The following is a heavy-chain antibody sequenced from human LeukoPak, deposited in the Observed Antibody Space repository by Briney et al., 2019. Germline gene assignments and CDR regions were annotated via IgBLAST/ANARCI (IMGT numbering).Heavy chain of an antibody. D-gene: IGHD3-9*01. CDR2: IYTSGST. V-gene: IGHV4-61*02. J-gene: IGHJ4*02. CDR3: ARSEVDWLFLY. CDR1: GGSISSGSYY. Sequence: SETLSLTCTVSGGSISSGSYYWSWIRQPAGKGLEWIGRIYTSGSTNYNPSLKSRVTISVDTSKNQFSLKLSSVTAADTAVYYCARSEVDWLFLYWGQGTLVTVSS.